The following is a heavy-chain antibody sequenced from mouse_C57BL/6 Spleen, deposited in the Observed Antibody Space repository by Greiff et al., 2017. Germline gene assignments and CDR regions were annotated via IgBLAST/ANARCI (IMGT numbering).Heavy chain of an antibody. D-gene: IGHD2-13*01. CDR2: IWSGGST. CDR1: GFSLTSYG. V-gene: IGHV2-2*01. CDR3: ARNGLGYFDY. J-gene: IGHJ2*01. Sequence: QVHVKQSGPGLVQPSQSLSITCTVSGFSLTSYGVHWVRQSPGKGLEWLGVIWSGGSTDYNAAFISRLSISKDNSKSQVFFKMNSLQADDTAIYYCARNGLGYFDYWGQGTTLTVSS.